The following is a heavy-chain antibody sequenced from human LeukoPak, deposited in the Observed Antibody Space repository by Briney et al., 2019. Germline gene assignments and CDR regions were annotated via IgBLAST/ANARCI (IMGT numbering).Heavy chain of an antibody. CDR1: GGSFSGYY. Sequence: PSETLSLTCAVYGGSFSGYYWSWIRQPPGKGLEWIGEINHSGSTNHNPSLKSRVTISVDTSKNQFSLKLSSVTAADTAVYYCARGLRVSTFFYWGQGTLVTVSS. CDR2: INHSGST. V-gene: IGHV4-34*01. J-gene: IGHJ4*02. CDR3: ARGLRVSTFFY. D-gene: IGHD2-8*01.